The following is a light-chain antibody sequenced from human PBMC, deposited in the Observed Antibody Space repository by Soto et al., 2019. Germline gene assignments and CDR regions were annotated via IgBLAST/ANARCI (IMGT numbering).Light chain of an antibody. CDR1: QSISSW. Sequence: DIQMTQSPSTLSASVGDRVTITCRASQSISSWLAWYQQKPGKAPKLLIYKASSLESGVPSRFSGSGSGTEFTLTISRLQPDDFATSNCKQDNRYPITFGKGTRLEIK. CDR3: KQDNRYPIT. CDR2: KAS. V-gene: IGKV1-5*03. J-gene: IGKJ5*01.